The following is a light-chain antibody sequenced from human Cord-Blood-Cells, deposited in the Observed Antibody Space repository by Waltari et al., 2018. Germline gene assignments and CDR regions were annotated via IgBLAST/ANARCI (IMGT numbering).Light chain of an antibody. J-gene: IGKJ2*01. CDR2: WAT. V-gene: IGKV4-1*01. CDR1: SSVLYSSNNKNY. Sequence: DILMTQSPYSLAVSRSWRATLHCKSISSVLYSSNNKNYLACSQQKPGHPPKLLIYWATTRESGVPDRFRVNGSGTDFTLTISSLQAEDVAVYYCQQYYSTPYTFGQGTKLEIK. CDR3: QQYYSTPYT.